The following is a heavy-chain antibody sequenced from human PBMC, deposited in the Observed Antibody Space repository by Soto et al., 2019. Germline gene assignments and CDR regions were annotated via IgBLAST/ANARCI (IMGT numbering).Heavy chain of an antibody. J-gene: IGHJ5*02. Sequence: QVQLQESGPGLVEPTGTLSLTCGVSGGSFSSGDWWTWVRQPPGKGLEWIGEIFHAGGTSYNSSLQSRLTISLDKTKNPLSLRLTSVTAADTAIYYCAGRTPIAPTWGRGTLVIVSS. CDR3: AGRTPIAPT. D-gene: IGHD6-13*01. CDR1: GGSFSSGDW. CDR2: IFHAGGT. V-gene: IGHV4-4*02.